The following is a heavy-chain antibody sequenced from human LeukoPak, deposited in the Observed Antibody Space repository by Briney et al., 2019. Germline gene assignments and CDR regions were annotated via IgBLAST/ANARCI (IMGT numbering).Heavy chain of an antibody. Sequence: GESLKISCRGSGYSFTSYWISWVRQTPGKGLEWMGMIDPSDSYTNYSPSFQGHVTISADKSISTAYLQWSSLKASDTAMYYCARHHTRRELLPDYWGQGTLVTVSS. CDR3: ARHHTRRELLPDY. CDR2: IDPSDSYT. CDR1: GYSFTSYW. J-gene: IGHJ4*02. V-gene: IGHV5-10-1*01. D-gene: IGHD1-26*01.